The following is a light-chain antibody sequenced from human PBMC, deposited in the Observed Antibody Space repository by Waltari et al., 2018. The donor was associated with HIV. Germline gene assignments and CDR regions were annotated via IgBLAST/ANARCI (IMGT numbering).Light chain of an antibody. CDR1: QSVLYNSINKNY. V-gene: IGKV4-1*01. CDR3: QQYHTSPGT. CDR2: WAS. Sequence: DILMTQSPDSLAVSLGERDTINCKSSQSVLYNSINKNYLAWYQQKPGQPPKLLIYWASTRESGVPDRFSGSGSGTDFTLTISSLQAEDVAVYYCQQYHTSPGTFGQGTKLEIK. J-gene: IGKJ2*02.